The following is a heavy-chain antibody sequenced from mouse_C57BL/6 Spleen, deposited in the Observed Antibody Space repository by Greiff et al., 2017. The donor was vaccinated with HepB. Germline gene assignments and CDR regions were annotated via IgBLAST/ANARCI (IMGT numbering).Heavy chain of an antibody. CDR1: GFTFSSYA. Sequence: EVQGVESGEGLVKPGGSLKLSCAASGFTFSSYAMSWVRQTPEKRLEWVAYISSGGDYIYYADTVKGRFTISRDTARNTLYLQMSSLKSEDTAMYYCTREYYGRGGAMGYWGQGTSVTVSS. J-gene: IGHJ4*01. CDR2: ISSGGDYI. D-gene: IGHD1-1*01. CDR3: TREYYGRGGAMGY. V-gene: IGHV5-9-1*02.